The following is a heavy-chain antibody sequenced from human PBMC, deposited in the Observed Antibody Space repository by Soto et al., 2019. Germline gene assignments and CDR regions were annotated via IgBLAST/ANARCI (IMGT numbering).Heavy chain of an antibody. V-gene: IGHV4-39*01. CDR1: GGSISSSSYY. Sequence: SETLSLTCTVSGGSISSSSYYWGWIRQPPGKGLEWIGSIYYSGSTYYNPSLKSRVTISVDTSKNQFSLKRSSVTAADTAVYYCARRRHITIFGVVMYYFDYWGQGTLVTVSS. CDR2: IYYSGST. CDR3: ARRRHITIFGVVMYYFDY. J-gene: IGHJ4*02. D-gene: IGHD3-3*01.